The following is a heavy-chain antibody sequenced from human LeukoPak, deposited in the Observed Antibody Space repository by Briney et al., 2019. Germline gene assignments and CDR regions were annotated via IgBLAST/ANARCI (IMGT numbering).Heavy chain of an antibody. V-gene: IGHV3-33*01. CDR1: GFTFSSYG. Sequence: GGSLRLSCAASGFTFSSYGMHWVRQAPGKGLEWVAVIWYDGSNKYYADSVKGRFTISRDNSKNTLYLQMNSLRAEDTAVYYCAGGYGDYGGGDYYGMDVWGQGTTVTVSS. CDR2: IWYDGSNK. D-gene: IGHD4-17*01. J-gene: IGHJ6*02. CDR3: AGGYGDYGGGDYYGMDV.